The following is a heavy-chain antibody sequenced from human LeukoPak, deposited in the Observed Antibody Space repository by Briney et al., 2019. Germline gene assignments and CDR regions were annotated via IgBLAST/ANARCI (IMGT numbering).Heavy chain of an antibody. CDR1: GFTFSNYA. V-gene: IGHV3-23*01. J-gene: IGHJ4*02. CDR2: ISGSGDYT. D-gene: IGHD3-22*01. Sequence: GGSLRLSCAASGFTFSNYAMSWVRQAPGRGLEWVSAISGSGDYTNYADSVKGRFTISRDNAKNSLYLQMNSLRAEDTAVYYCARSHLGGYYYDSSGYYYPHDYWGQGTLVTVSS. CDR3: ARSHLGGYYYDSSGYYYPHDY.